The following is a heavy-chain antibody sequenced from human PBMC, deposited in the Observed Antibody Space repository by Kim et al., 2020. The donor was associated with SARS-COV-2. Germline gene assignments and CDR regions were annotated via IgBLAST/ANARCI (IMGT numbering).Heavy chain of an antibody. CDR2: IWYDGSNK. D-gene: IGHD1-1*01. CDR3: ARGTSGTTGTPSS. J-gene: IGHJ4*02. CDR1: GFTFSSYG. Sequence: GGSLRLSCAASGFTFSSYGMHWVRQAPGKGLEWVAVIWYDGSNKYYADSVKGRFTISRDNSKNTLYLQMNSLRAEDTAVYYCARGTSGTTGTPSSWGQGTLVTVSS. V-gene: IGHV3-33*01.